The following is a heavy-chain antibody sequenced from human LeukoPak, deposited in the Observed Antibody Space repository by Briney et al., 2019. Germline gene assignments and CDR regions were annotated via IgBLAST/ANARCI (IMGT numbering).Heavy chain of an antibody. CDR3: ARLVQKLRKYSSSSGDPKYYFDY. CDR1: GYSFTSYW. V-gene: IGHV5-51*01. D-gene: IGHD6-6*01. CDR2: IYPGDSDT. Sequence: GGSLKISCKGSGYSFTSYWIGWVRQMPGKGLEWMGIIYPGDSDTRYSPSFQGQVTISADKSISTAYLQWSSLKASDTAMYYCARLVQKLRKYSSSSGDPKYYFDYWGQGTLVTVSS. J-gene: IGHJ4*02.